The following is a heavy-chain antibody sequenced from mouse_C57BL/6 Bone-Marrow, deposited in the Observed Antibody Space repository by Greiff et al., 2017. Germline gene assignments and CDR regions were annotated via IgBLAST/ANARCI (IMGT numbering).Heavy chain of an antibody. J-gene: IGHJ1*03. Sequence: DVMLVESGGGLVQPGGSLKLSCAASGFTFSDYGMAWVRQAPRKGPGWVAFISNLAYSIYYADTVTGRFTISRENAKNTLYLEMSSLRSEDTAMYYCARQDYGSTWYFDVWGTGTTVTVSS. CDR3: ARQDYGSTWYFDV. V-gene: IGHV5-15*01. CDR2: ISNLAYSI. CDR1: GFTFSDYG. D-gene: IGHD1-1*01.